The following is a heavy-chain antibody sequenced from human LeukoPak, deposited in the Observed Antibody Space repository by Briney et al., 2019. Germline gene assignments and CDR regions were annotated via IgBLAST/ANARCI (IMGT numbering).Heavy chain of an antibody. CDR3: AESSGYYTGAFHI. CDR2: INPNSGGT. D-gene: IGHD3-22*01. Sequence: GASVKVSCKASGYTFTCYYMHWVRQAPGQGLGWMGWINPNSGGTNYAQKFQGRVTMTRDTAISTAYMELRRLRSDDTAVYYCAESSGYYTGAFHIWGQGTMVTVSS. CDR1: GYTFTCYY. V-gene: IGHV1-2*02. J-gene: IGHJ3*02.